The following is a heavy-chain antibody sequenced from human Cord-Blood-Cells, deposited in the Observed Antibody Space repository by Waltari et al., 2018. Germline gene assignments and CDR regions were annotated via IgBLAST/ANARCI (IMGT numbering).Heavy chain of an antibody. Sequence: QVQLVQSGAEVKTPGSSVKVSCKASGGTFSSYAIGWVRQAPGQGLEWMGGIIPIFGTANYAQKFQGRVTITADESTSTAYMELSSLRSEDTAVYYCARAMPYSSSYYYFDYWGQGTLVTVSS. D-gene: IGHD6-6*01. J-gene: IGHJ4*02. CDR1: GGTFSSYA. CDR2: IIPIFGTA. V-gene: IGHV1-69*01. CDR3: ARAMPYSSSYYYFDY.